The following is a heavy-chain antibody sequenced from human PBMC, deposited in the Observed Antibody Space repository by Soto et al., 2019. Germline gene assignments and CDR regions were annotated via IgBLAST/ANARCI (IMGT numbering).Heavy chain of an antibody. CDR2: MNPNSGNT. CDR1: GYTFTSYY. CDR3: ARGPPTTPILYYYDSSGYYAMS. J-gene: IGHJ4*02. V-gene: IGHV1-8*02. D-gene: IGHD3-22*01. Sequence: GASVKVSCKASGYTFTSYYMHWVRQATGQGLEWMGWMNPNSGNTGYAQKFQGRVTMTRNTSISTAYMELSSLRSEDTAVYYCARGPPTTPILYYYDSSGYYAMSWGQGTLVTVSS.